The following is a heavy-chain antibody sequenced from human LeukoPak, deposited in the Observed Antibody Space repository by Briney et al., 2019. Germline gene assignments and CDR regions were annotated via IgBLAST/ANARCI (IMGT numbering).Heavy chain of an antibody. CDR3: AGQGILAVGRRVNLDY. Sequence: GESLRISCKGSVYSFTSYWITWVRQMPGKGLEWMGRIDPSDSYTNYSPSFQGHVTISADKSISTAYLQWSSLKASDTAMYYCAGQGILAVGRRVNLDYWGQGTLVTVSS. V-gene: IGHV5-10-1*01. CDR1: VYSFTSYW. J-gene: IGHJ4*02. CDR2: IDPSDSYT. D-gene: IGHD6-19*01.